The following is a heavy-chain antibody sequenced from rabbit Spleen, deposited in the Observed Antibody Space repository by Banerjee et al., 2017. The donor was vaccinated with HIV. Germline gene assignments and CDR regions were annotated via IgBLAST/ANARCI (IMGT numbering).Heavy chain of an antibody. D-gene: IGHD1-1*01. V-gene: IGHV1S45*01. J-gene: IGHJ6*01. Sequence: QQQLEESGGGLVKPGGTLTLTCTASGFSFSGILYMCWVRQAPGKGLEWIACIDTGDGDTYFATWAKGRFTISKTSSTTVTLQVTRLTAADTATYFCARDTSSSFSSYGMDLWGPGTLVT. CDR3: ARDTSSSFSSYGMDL. CDR1: GFSFSGILY. CDR2: IDTGDGDT.